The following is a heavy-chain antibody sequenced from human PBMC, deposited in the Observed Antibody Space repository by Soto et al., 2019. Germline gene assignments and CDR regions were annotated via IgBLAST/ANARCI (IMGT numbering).Heavy chain of an antibody. Sequence: ASVKVSCKASGYTFTSYDINWVRQATGQGLEWMGWMNPNSGNTGYAQKFQGRVTMTRNTSISTAYMELSSLRSEDTAVYYCARGLRYFDAQTYYYYYGMDVWGQGTTVTVSS. CDR2: MNPNSGNT. CDR3: ARGLRYFDAQTYYYYYGMDV. J-gene: IGHJ6*02. D-gene: IGHD3-9*01. CDR1: GYTFTSYD. V-gene: IGHV1-8*01.